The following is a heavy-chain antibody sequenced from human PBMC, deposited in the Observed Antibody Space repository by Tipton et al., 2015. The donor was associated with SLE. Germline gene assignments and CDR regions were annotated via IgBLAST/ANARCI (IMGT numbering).Heavy chain of an antibody. Sequence: TLPLTCTVSGDSISSGGYYWSWIRQHPGKGLEWIGYIYNSGNTYYNPSLKSRVSISVDTSKNQFSLKLRSVTAADTAVYYCARDPNWGILGWFDPWGQGTLVTVSS. V-gene: IGHV4-31*03. CDR2: IYNSGNT. CDR3: ARDPNWGILGWFDP. D-gene: IGHD7-27*01. J-gene: IGHJ5*02. CDR1: GDSISSGGYY.